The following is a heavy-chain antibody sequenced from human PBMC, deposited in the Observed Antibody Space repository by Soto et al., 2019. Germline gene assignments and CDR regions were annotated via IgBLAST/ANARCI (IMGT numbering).Heavy chain of an antibody. CDR2: ISWNSGSI. CDR1: GFTFDDYA. CDR3: ARGRAAAPYYYGMDV. Sequence: PGGSLRLSCAASGFTFDDYAMHWVRQAPGKGLEWVSGISWNSGSIGYADSVKGRFTISRDNAKNSLYLQMNSLRAEDTALYYCARGRAAAPYYYGMDVWGQVTTVTVSS. D-gene: IGHD3-16*01. J-gene: IGHJ6*02. V-gene: IGHV3-9*01.